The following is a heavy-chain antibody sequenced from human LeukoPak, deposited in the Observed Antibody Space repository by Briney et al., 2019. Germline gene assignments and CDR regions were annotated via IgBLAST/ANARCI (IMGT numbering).Heavy chain of an antibody. V-gene: IGHV1-69*13. CDR3: ARVVTAHTYKGYAFDI. CDR2: IIPIFGTA. Sequence: AASVKVSCKASGGTFSSYAISWVRQAPGQGFEWMGGIIPIFGTANYAQKFQGRVTITADESTSTAYMELSSLRSEDTAVYYCARVVTAHTYKGYAFDIWGQGTMVTVSS. D-gene: IGHD2-21*02. J-gene: IGHJ3*02. CDR1: GGTFSSYA.